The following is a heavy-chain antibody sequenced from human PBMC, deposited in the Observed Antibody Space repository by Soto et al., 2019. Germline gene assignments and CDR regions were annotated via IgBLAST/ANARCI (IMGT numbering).Heavy chain of an antibody. V-gene: IGHV4-31*03. CDR2: IYYSGST. CDR3: ARDRAGVGNFDY. D-gene: IGHD3-3*01. Sequence: PSETLSLTCTVSGGSISSGGYYWSWIRQHPGKGLEWIGYIYYSGSTYYNPSLKSRVTISVDTPKNQFSLKLSSVTAADTAVYYCARDRAGVGNFDYWGQGTLVTVSS. CDR1: GGSISSGGYY. J-gene: IGHJ4*02.